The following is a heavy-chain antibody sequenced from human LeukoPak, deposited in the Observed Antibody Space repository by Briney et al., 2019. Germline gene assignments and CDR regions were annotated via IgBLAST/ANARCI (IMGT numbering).Heavy chain of an antibody. CDR2: IYYSGST. CDR1: GTSFSTYY. D-gene: IGHD3-22*01. J-gene: IGHJ5*02. Sequence: NPSETLSLTCAVYGTSFSTYYWGWIRQPPGKGLEWIGSIYYSGSTYYNPSLKSRVTISVDTSKNQFSLKLSSVTAADTAVYYCARENEIVVVVNWFDPWGQGTLVTVSS. V-gene: IGHV4-39*07. CDR3: ARENEIVVVVNWFDP.